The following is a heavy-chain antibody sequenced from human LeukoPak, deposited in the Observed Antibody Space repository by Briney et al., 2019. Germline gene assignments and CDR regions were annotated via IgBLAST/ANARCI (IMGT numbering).Heavy chain of an antibody. J-gene: IGHJ4*02. CDR2: ISSSSSYI. CDR3: ARVRRAYGDYGCFDY. CDR1: GFTFSSYS. V-gene: IGHV3-21*01. Sequence: PGGSLRLSCAASGFTFSSYSMNWVRQAPGKGLEWVSSISSSSSYIYYADSVKGRFTISRDNAKNSLYLQMNSLRAEGTAVYYCARVRRAYGDYGCFDYWGQGTLVTVSS. D-gene: IGHD4-17*01.